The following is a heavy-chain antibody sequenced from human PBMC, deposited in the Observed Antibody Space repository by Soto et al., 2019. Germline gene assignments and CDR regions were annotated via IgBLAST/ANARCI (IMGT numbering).Heavy chain of an antibody. J-gene: IGHJ4*02. CDR1: GFTVSSNY. CDR3: ARGQWESRSRVAGIFDY. Sequence: EVQLVESGGGLVQPGGSLKLSCAASGFTVSSNYMSWVRQAPGKGLEWVSVIYSGGSTYYSDSVKGRFTISRHNSENTLYLQMNSLRAEDTAVYYCARGQWESRSRVAGIFDYWGQGTLVTVSS. D-gene: IGHD6-19*01. V-gene: IGHV3-53*04. CDR2: IYSGGST.